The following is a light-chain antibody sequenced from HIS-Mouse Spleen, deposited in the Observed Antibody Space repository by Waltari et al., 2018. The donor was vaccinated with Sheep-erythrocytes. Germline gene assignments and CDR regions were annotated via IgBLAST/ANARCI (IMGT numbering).Light chain of an antibody. CDR1: SSDVGGYNY. Sequence: QSALTQPRSVSGSPGQSVTISCTGTSSDVGGYNYVPWYQQHPGKAPKLMIYEGIKRPSGVSNRFSGSKSGNTASLTISGLQAEDEADYYCCSYAGSSTVVFGGGTKLTVL. J-gene: IGLJ2*01. CDR3: CSYAGSSTVV. V-gene: IGLV2-23*01. CDR2: EGI.